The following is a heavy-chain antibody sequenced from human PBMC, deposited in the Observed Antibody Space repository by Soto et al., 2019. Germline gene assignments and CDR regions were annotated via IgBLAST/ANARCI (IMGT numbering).Heavy chain of an antibody. CDR2: IKQDGSEK. Sequence: EVQLVESGGGLVQPGGSLRLSCAASGFTFSSYWMSWVRQAPGKGLEWVPNIKQDGSEKYYVDSVKGRFTISRDNAKNSLYLQMNSLRAEDTAVYYCARDRSIAARGSFYGMDVWGQGTTVTVSS. D-gene: IGHD6-6*01. J-gene: IGHJ6*02. V-gene: IGHV3-7*01. CDR1: GFTFSSYW. CDR3: ARDRSIAARGSFYGMDV.